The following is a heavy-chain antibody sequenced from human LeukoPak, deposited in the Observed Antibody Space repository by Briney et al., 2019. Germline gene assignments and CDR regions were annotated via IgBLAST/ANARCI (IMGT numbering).Heavy chain of an antibody. D-gene: IGHD1-26*01. CDR2: IYHSGST. J-gene: IGHJ4*02. Sequence: PSETLSLTCAVSGYSISSGYYWGWIRQPPGKGLVWIGSIYHSGSTYYNPSLKSRVTISVDTSKNQFSLKLSSVTAADTAVYYCARVRLGSSPFDYWGQGTLVTVSS. V-gene: IGHV4-38-2*01. CDR1: GYSISSGYY. CDR3: ARVRLGSSPFDY.